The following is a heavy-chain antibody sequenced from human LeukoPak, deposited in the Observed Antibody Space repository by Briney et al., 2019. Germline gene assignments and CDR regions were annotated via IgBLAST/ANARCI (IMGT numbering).Heavy chain of an antibody. V-gene: IGHV3-66*01. CDR2: IYSGGST. CDR1: GFTVSSNY. Sequence: GGSLRLSCAASGFTVSSNYMSWVRQAPGKGLEWVSVIYSGGSTYYADSVKGRFTISRDSSKNTLYIQMNSLRAEDTAVYYCASYDYYGSGSFWDYWGQGTLVTVSS. D-gene: IGHD3-10*01. J-gene: IGHJ4*02. CDR3: ASYDYYGSGSFWDY.